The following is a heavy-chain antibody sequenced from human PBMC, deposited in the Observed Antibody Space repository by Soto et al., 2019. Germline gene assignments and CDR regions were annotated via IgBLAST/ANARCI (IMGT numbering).Heavy chain of an antibody. J-gene: IGHJ3*01. D-gene: IGHD2-15*01. CDR1: GFFISSGNY. Sequence: LSLTWAVSGFFISSGNYWGWIRKPPGKGLEWIGSIFHGGNTYYNPSLKSRVTISVDMSKNQFSLKLNSVTAADTAVYYCARARWYDAFDVWGQGTVVTVS. V-gene: IGHV4-38-2*01. CDR3: ARARWYDAFDV. CDR2: IFHGGNT.